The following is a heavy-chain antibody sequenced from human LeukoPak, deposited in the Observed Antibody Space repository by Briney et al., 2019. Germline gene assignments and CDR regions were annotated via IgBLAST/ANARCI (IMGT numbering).Heavy chain of an antibody. D-gene: IGHD5-24*01. V-gene: IGHV4-59*08. CDR3: ARQRWLQSYPDY. CDR2: IYYSGST. J-gene: IGHJ4*02. CDR1: GGSISSYY. Sequence: SETLSLTCTVSGGSISSYYWSWIRQPPGKGLEWIGYIYYSGSTNYNPSLKSRVTISVDTSKNQFSLKLSSVTAADTGVYYCARQRWLQSYPDYWGQGTLVTVSS.